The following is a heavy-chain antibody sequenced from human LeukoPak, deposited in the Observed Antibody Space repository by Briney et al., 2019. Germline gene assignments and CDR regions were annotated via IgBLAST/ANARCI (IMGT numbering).Heavy chain of an antibody. J-gene: IGHJ4*02. Sequence: PGGSLRLSCAASGFTFSSYAMYWVRQAPGKGLEWVAVISYDGSNKYYADSVKGRFTISRDNSKNTLYLQMNSLRAEDTAVYYCARGQRTSWYTNFDYWGQGTLVTVSS. CDR3: ARGQRTSWYTNFDY. CDR2: ISYDGSNK. CDR1: GFTFSSYA. V-gene: IGHV3-30-3*01. D-gene: IGHD6-13*01.